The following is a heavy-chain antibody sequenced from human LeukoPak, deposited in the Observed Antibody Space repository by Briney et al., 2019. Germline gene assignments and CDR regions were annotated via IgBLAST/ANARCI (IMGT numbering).Heavy chain of an antibody. J-gene: IGHJ6*03. V-gene: IGHV1-46*01. CDR3: ARTPGTPTDYGDTYYYYYMDV. CDR1: GYTFTSYY. CDR2: INPSGGST. Sequence: ASVKVSCKASGYTFTSYYMHWVRQAPGQGLEWMGIINPSGGSTSYAQKFQGRVTMTRDMSTSTVYMELSSLRSEDTAVYYCARTPGTPTDYGDTYYYYYMDVWGKGTTVTISS. D-gene: IGHD4-17*01.